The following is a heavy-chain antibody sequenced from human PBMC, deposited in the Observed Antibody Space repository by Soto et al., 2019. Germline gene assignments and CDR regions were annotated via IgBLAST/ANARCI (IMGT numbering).Heavy chain of an antibody. CDR3: VRELPSTAAAYFYYGLNV. CDR2: IVPVFPSV. CDR1: GGAFNNYA. D-gene: IGHD2-2*01. Sequence: QVQLVQSGAEVKRPGSSVKVSCKASGGAFNNYAIYWVRQAPGQGLEWLGTIVPVFPSVYYAPRFQGRLTITADGFTDTVDMIQTSLKSEDTAFHYCVRELPSTAAAYFYYGLNVWGQGTLVTVSS. J-gene: IGHJ6*02. V-gene: IGHV1-69*18.